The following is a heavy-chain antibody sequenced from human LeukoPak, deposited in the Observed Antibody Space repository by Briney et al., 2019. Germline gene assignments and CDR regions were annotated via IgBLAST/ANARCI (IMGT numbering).Heavy chain of an antibody. Sequence: GSLRLSCAASGFTFSSYEMNWVRQAPGKGLEWIGSIYYTGSTYYNPSFKSRITISVDTSKNQFSLKVISVTAADTAVYYCARFLAGTRHFHFYYYMDVRGKGTTVTISS. CDR3: ARFLAGTRHFHFYYYMDV. J-gene: IGHJ6*03. D-gene: IGHD3-9*01. CDR1: GFTFSSYE. CDR2: IYYTGST. V-gene: IGHV4-59*05.